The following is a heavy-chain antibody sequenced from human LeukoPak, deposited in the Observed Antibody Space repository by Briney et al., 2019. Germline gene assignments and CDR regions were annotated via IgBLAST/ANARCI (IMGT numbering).Heavy chain of an antibody. CDR3: ARDDSGYSSGRYGDY. J-gene: IGHJ4*02. Sequence: PSETLSLTCTVSGDSIRSTSYNWGWIRQPPGKGLEWIGSIHYTGTTFYNPSLKSRVTISIDTSKNQFSLKVSSVTAADTAVYYCARDDSGYSSGRYGDYWGQGTLVTVSS. V-gene: IGHV4-39*07. CDR1: GDSIRSTSYN. CDR2: IHYTGTT. D-gene: IGHD6-19*01.